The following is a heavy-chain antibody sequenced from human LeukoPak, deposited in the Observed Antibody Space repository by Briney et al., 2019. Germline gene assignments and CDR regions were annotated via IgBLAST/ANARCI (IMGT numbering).Heavy chain of an antibody. V-gene: IGHV3-30-3*02. D-gene: IGHD4-17*01. Sequence: GGSLRLSCAASGFTFSSYAMHWVRQAPGKGLEWVAVISYDGSNKYYADSVKGRFTISRDNSKNTLYLQMNSLRAEDTAVYYCAKISTVTNNFDYWDQGTLVTVSS. CDR1: GFTFSSYA. CDR3: AKISTVTNNFDY. J-gene: IGHJ4*02. CDR2: ISYDGSNK.